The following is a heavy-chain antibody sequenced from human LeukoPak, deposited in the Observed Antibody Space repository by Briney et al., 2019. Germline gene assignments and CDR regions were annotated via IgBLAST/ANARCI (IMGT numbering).Heavy chain of an antibody. D-gene: IGHD6-19*01. CDR1: GFTFSGHS. CDR2: ISSGGDVT. V-gene: IGHV3-23*01. Sequence: GGSLRLSCAASGFTFSGHSMSWVRQAPGKGLEWVSAISSGGDVTFYADSVKGRFIVSRDQSNNMLSLQMSSLRAEDTALYYCAKHRAPVPGPHPKNPTAYFEDWGQGTLVTVSS. CDR3: AKHRAPVPGPHPKNPTAYFED. J-gene: IGHJ4*02.